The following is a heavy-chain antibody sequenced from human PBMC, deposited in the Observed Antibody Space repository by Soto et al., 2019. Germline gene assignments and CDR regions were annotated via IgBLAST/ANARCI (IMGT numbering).Heavy chain of an antibody. J-gene: IGHJ4*02. D-gene: IGHD1-26*01. V-gene: IGHV3-23*01. CDR1: GFSFRSYA. CDR3: ADGGRYPYY. CDR2: ISAGGDGT. Sequence: EVQLLESGVDLVQPGGSLRLPCAASGFSFRSYAMGWVRQAPGKGLNCVSSISAGGDGTYYADSVKGRFTISRDNSKNTVYLQMTSLRADDTAVYYCADGGRYPYYWGPGTLVTVSS.